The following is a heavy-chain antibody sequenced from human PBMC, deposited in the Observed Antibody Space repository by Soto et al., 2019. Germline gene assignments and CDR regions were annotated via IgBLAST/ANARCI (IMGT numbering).Heavy chain of an antibody. CDR2: IYYSGTT. CDR1: GYSISSSNW. Sequence: SETLSLTCAVSGYSISSSNWWGWIRQPPGKGLEWIGYIYYSGTTYYNPSLKSRVTMSVDTSKNQFSLKLTSVTAVDTAVYYCARGNYYDSSGYYDYWGQGTLVTVSS. D-gene: IGHD3-22*01. V-gene: IGHV4-28*03. CDR3: ARGNYYDSSGYYDY. J-gene: IGHJ4*02.